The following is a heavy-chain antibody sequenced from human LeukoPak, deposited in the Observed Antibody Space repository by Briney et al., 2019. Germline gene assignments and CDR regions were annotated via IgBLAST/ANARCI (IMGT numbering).Heavy chain of an antibody. CDR1: GFTFSSYA. CDR2: ISVSGGST. Sequence: GGSLRLSCAGSGFTFSSYAMSWVRQAPGKGLEWVSAISVSGGSTWSADSVKGRFTISRDNSKNTLYLQMNSLRAEDTALYYCAKGSSGYYYGYFDYWGQGTLVTVSS. J-gene: IGHJ4*02. V-gene: IGHV3-23*01. D-gene: IGHD3-22*01. CDR3: AKGSSGYYYGYFDY.